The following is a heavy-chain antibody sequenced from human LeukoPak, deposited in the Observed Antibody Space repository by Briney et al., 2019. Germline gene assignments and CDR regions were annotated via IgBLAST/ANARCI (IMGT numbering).Heavy chain of an antibody. CDR2: ISYRGST. V-gene: IGHV4-61*01. D-gene: IGHD2-2*01. J-gene: IGHJ4*02. CDR3: ARLYCSRTSCYLRDY. Sequence: PSETLSLTCTVSGGSVSSDSYYWSWIRQPPGKGLEWIGYISYRGSTNYNPSLKSRVTISVDTSKNQFSLKLRSVTAADTAVYYCARLYCSRTSCYLRDYWGQGTLVTASS. CDR1: GGSVSSDSYY.